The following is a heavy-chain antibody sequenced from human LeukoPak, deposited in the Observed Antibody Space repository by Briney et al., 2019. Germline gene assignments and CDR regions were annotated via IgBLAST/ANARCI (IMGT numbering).Heavy chain of an antibody. J-gene: IGHJ6*03. CDR1: GFTFSSYA. Sequence: GGSLRLSCAASGFTFSSYAMSWVRQAPGKGLEWVSAISGSGGSTYYADSVKGRFTISRDNSKNTLYLQINSLRAEDTAVYYCAKDGLYYYDSSGYYQGDYMDVWGKGTTVTVSS. CDR2: ISGSGGST. D-gene: IGHD3-22*01. V-gene: IGHV3-23*01. CDR3: AKDGLYYYDSSGYYQGDYMDV.